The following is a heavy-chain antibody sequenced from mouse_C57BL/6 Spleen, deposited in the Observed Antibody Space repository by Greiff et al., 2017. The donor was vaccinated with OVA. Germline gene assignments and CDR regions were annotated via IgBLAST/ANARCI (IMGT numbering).Heavy chain of an antibody. V-gene: IGHV5-9*01. Sequence: EVKVVESGGGLVKPGGSLKLSCAASGITFSSYTMSWVRQTPEKRLEWVATISGGGGNNYYPDSVKGRFTISRVEAKITLYLQMSSLRSEDTALYYCARTNYYGSRYYFDYWGQGTTLTVSS. CDR2: ISGGGGNN. CDR3: ARTNYYGSRYYFDY. D-gene: IGHD1-1*01. CDR1: GITFSSYT. J-gene: IGHJ2*01.